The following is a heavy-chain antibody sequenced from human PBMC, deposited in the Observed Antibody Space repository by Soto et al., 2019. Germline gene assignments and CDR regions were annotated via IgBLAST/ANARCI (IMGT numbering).Heavy chain of an antibody. CDR1: GGTFSSYA. Sequence: QVQLVQSGAEVKKPGFSVKVSCKASGGTFSSYAISWVRQAPGQGLEWMGGIIPIFGTANYAQKFQGRVTITADESTSTAYMELSSLRSEDTAVYYCARGLRFLEWLSSPYNWFDPWGQGTLVTVSS. V-gene: IGHV1-69*01. D-gene: IGHD3-3*01. J-gene: IGHJ5*02. CDR2: IIPIFGTA. CDR3: ARGLRFLEWLSSPYNWFDP.